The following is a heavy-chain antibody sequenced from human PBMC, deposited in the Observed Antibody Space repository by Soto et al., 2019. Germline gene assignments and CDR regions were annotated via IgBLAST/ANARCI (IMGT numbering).Heavy chain of an antibody. D-gene: IGHD6-19*01. CDR2: ISSGSVSI. CDR3: AGDRRGVAGTARAFDT. V-gene: IGHV3-48*02. Sequence: EVQLVESGGGLVQPGGSLRLSCVASGFPFDLFNMNWVRQAPGKGLEWVSYISSGSVSIYYADSVKGRFTISRDNAKRSLYLQMNSLRDEDAAVYYCAGDRRGVAGTARAFDTWGQGTMVTVSS. CDR1: GFPFDLFN. J-gene: IGHJ3*02.